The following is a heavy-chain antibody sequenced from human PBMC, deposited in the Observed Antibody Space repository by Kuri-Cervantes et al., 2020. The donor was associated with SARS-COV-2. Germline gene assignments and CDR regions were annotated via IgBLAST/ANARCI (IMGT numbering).Heavy chain of an antibody. Sequence: GESLKISCAASGFTFSSYSMNWGRQAPGKGLEWVSSISSSSSYIYYADSVKGRFTISRDNAKTSLYLQMNSLRAEDTAVYYCARQFVNDFWSGYVGYWGQGTLVTVSS. CDR2: ISSSSSYI. J-gene: IGHJ4*02. CDR1: GFTFSSYS. D-gene: IGHD3-3*01. CDR3: ARQFVNDFWSGYVGY. V-gene: IGHV3-21*01.